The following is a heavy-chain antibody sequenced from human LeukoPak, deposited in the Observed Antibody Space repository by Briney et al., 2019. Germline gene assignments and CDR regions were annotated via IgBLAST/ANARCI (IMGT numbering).Heavy chain of an antibody. Sequence: ASVKVSCKASGYTFTTYDINWVRQATGQGLEWMGWMNPNSGNTGYARNFQGRVTMTSNTSISTAYMELSSLRSDDTAVYYCARDLGWRDSSGSSDYWGQGTLVTVSS. D-gene: IGHD3-22*01. V-gene: IGHV1-8*01. J-gene: IGHJ4*02. CDR1: GYTFTTYD. CDR3: ARDLGWRDSSGSSDY. CDR2: MNPNSGNT.